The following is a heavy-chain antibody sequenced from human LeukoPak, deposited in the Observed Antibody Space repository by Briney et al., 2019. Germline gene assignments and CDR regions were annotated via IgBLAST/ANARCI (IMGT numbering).Heavy chain of an antibody. CDR3: ARGIAAHGGYYYYYYYMDV. D-gene: IGHD6-6*01. J-gene: IGHJ6*03. CDR2: INHSGNT. Sequence: SETLSLTCAVYGGSFSGYYWSWIRQPPGKGLEWIGEINHSGNTNYNPSLKSRVTISVDTSKNQFSLKLSSVTAADTAVYYGARGIAAHGGYYYYYYYMDVWGKGTTVTVSS. V-gene: IGHV4-34*01. CDR1: GGSFSGYY.